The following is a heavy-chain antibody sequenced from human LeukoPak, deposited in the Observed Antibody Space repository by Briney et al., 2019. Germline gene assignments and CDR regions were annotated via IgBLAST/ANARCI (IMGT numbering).Heavy chain of an antibody. D-gene: IGHD3-10*01. Sequence: GASVKVSCKASGYTXTGYYMHWVRQAPGQGLEWMGWINPNSGGTNYAQKFQGRVTMTRDTSISTAYMELSRLRSDDTAVYYCARAFYPSRITMARGAAWFDPWGQGTLVTVSS. CDR1: GYTXTGYY. J-gene: IGHJ5*02. V-gene: IGHV1-2*02. CDR3: ARAFYPSRITMARGAAWFDP. CDR2: INPNSGGT.